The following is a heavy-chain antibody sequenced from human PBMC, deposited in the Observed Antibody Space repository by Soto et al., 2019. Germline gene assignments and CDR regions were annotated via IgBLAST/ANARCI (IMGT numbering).Heavy chain of an antibody. Sequence: QITLKESGPTLVKPTQTLTLTCTFSGFSLSTSGVGVGWIRQPPGKALEWLALIYWDDDKRYSPSLKSRLTIPKDTSKNQVVLTMTNMDPVDTAPYYCAHRRQDDAFDIWGQGTMVTVSS. CDR1: GFSLSTSGVG. V-gene: IGHV2-5*02. J-gene: IGHJ3*02. CDR2: IYWDDDK. CDR3: AHRRQDDAFDI.